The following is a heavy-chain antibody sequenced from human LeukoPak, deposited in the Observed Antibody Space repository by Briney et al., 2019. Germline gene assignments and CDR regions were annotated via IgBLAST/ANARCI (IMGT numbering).Heavy chain of an antibody. J-gene: IGHJ3*01. CDR2: ILHDGHT. CDR3: ARQVATKGAWGFDV. V-gene: IGHV4-38-2*02. D-gene: IGHD5-12*01. CDR1: GYFRTSYD. Sequence: PSDTLSLTGTASGYFRTSYDWGGIRQPPGKGLEGIARILHDGHTYYNVALKRQVTISIDTSRNQFSLKLNSLPAAATDVYYCARQVATKGAWGFDVWGQGTMVTVSS.